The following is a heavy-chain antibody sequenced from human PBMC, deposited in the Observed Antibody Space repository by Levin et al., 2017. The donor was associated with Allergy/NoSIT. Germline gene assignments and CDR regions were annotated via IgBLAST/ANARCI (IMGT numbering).Heavy chain of an antibody. Sequence: GESLKISCAASGFTFSSSAMTCVRQAPGKGLEWVSAISGSGGSTYYADSVKGRFTISRDNYKNTLDLQMNSLRAEDTAIYYGARETGYCSGGTCYTTAFDSWGQGTMVTVSS. V-gene: IGHV3-23*01. CDR3: ARETGYCSGGTCYTTAFDS. CDR1: GFTFSSSA. CDR2: ISGSGGST. D-gene: IGHD2-15*01. J-gene: IGHJ3*02.